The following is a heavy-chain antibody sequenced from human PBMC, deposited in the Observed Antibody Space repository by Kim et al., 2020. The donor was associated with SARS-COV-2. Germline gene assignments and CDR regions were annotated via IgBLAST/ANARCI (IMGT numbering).Heavy chain of an antibody. J-gene: IGHJ5*02. CDR3: ARAGPDYDYGSGSYST. D-gene: IGHD3-10*01. CDR1: GGSFSGYY. V-gene: IGHV4-34*01. Sequence: SETLSLTCAVYGGSFSGYYWSWIRQPPGKGLEWIGEINHSGSTNYNPSLKSRVTISVDTSKNQFSLKLSPVTAADTAVYYCARAGPDYDYGSGSYSTWGEGRLVTVSS. CDR2: INHSGST.